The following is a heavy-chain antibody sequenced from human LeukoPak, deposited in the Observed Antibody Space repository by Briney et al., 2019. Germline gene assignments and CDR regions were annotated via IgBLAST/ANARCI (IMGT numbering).Heavy chain of an antibody. CDR3: ARAPSEIGGYYPEYLRH. Sequence: AGGSLRLSCAASEFTFSTYWMHWVRQAPGKGLVWVSRIKSDGGTNYADSVKGRFTISRDNAKKTVSLQMNSLRPEDTGVYYCARAPSEIGGYYPEYLRHWGQGTLVTVSS. CDR1: EFTFSTYW. CDR2: IKSDGGT. D-gene: IGHD3-22*01. J-gene: IGHJ1*01. V-gene: IGHV3-74*01.